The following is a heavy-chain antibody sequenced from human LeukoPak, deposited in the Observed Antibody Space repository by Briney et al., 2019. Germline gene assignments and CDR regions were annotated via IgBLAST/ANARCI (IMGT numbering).Heavy chain of an antibody. J-gene: IGHJ4*02. D-gene: IGHD2-15*01. CDR2: ISAYNGNT. CDR1: GYTFTSYS. CDR3: ARASYCSGGSCYSDY. V-gene: IGHV1-18*01. Sequence: ASVKVSCKASGYTFTSYSISWVRQAPGQGLEWMGWISAYNGNTIYAQKVKGRVTMTTDTSTSTAYMELRSLKSDDTAVYYCARASYCSGGSCYSDYWGQGTLVTVSP.